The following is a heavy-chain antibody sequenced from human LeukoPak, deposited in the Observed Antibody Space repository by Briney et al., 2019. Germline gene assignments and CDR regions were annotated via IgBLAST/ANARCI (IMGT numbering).Heavy chain of an antibody. D-gene: IGHD1-26*01. CDR3: AKHSGSYLNYYIHA. CDR2: ISGSAYNS. CDR1: GFTFSSYG. Sequence: TGGSLRLSCAASGFTFSSYGLSWVRQAPGKGLEWVSTISGSAYNSYYADSVKGRFTISRDNSANTLYLQMDNLRAEDTALYYCAKHSGSYLNYYIHAWAERPLDTVSS. J-gene: IGHJ4*02. V-gene: IGHV3-23*01.